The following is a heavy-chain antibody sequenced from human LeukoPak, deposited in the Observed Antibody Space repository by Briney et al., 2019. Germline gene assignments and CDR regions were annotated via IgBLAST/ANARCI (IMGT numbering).Heavy chain of an antibody. CDR3: ARHDRHSGYDFSVY. CDR2: ISSSSSYI. V-gene: IGHV3-21*01. J-gene: IGHJ4*02. D-gene: IGHD5-12*01. Sequence: GGSLGLSCAASGFTFSSYAMSWVRQAPGKGLEWVSSISSSSSYIYYADSVKGRFTISRDNAKNSLYLQMNSLRAEDTAVYYCARHDRHSGYDFSVYWGQGTLVTVSS. CDR1: GFTFSSYA.